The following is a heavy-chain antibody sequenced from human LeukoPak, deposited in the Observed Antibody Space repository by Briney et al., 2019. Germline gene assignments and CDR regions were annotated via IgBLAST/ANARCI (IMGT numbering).Heavy chain of an antibody. CDR2: INHSGST. Sequence: SETLSLTCAVYGGSFSGYYWSWIRQPPGKGLEWIGEINHSGSTNYNPSLKSRVTISVDTSENQVSLKLTSVTAADTAVYYCAILRWLQLGYFDYWGQGTLVTVSS. V-gene: IGHV4-34*01. J-gene: IGHJ4*02. D-gene: IGHD5-24*01. CDR1: GGSFSGYY. CDR3: AILRWLQLGYFDY.